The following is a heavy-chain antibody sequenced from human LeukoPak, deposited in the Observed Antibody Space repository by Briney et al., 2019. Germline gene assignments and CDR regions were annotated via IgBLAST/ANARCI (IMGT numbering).Heavy chain of an antibody. Sequence: KAGGSLRLSCAASGFTFSSYAMSWVRQAPGKGLVWVSRINSDGSSTSYADSVKGRFTISRDNAKNTLYLQMNSLRAEDTAVYYCARSPLIAARPFDYWGQGTLVTVSS. J-gene: IGHJ4*02. CDR3: ARSPLIAARPFDY. CDR2: INSDGSST. V-gene: IGHV3-74*01. CDR1: GFTFSSYA. D-gene: IGHD6-6*01.